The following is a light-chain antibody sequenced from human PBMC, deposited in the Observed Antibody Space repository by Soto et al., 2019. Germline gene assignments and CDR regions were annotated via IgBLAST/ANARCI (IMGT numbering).Light chain of an antibody. CDR3: QQYNSYSST. CDR2: DAS. J-gene: IGKJ2*01. V-gene: IGKV1-5*01. CDR1: QSISIW. Sequence: DIQMTQSPSTLSASVGDRVTITCRASQSISIWLAWYQQKPGKAPKLLIYDASSLESGVTSRFSGSGSGTEFTLTISSLQPDDFANSYCQQYNSYSSTFGQGTKLEIK.